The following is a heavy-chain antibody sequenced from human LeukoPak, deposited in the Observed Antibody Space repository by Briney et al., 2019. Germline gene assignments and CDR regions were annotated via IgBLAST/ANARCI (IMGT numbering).Heavy chain of an antibody. J-gene: IGHJ4*02. CDR3: AKDRGGRVSGYEGADY. D-gene: IGHD3-10*01. CDR2: ISGSGTYT. CDR1: GFTFGRYA. Sequence: GGSLRLSCAASGFTFGRYAMNWVRQAPGKGLEWLSAISGSGTYTYYPDSVKGRFTISRDNSKSTLYLQMSSLRADDTAVYYCAKDRGGRVSGYEGADYWGQGTLVTVSS. V-gene: IGHV3-23*01.